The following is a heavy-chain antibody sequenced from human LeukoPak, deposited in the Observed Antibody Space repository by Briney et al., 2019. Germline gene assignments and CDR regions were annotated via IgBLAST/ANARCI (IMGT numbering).Heavy chain of an antibody. CDR1: GFTFSRYW. Sequence: GGSLRLSCAASGFTFSRYWMTWVRQAPGKGLEWVANIKEDGSKKNYVDSVKGRFTISRDNAKNSLYLQMNSLRAEDTAVYYCARDEVNCSGGSCYRYWYFDLWGRGTLVTVSS. V-gene: IGHV3-7*01. CDR2: IKEDGSKK. J-gene: IGHJ2*01. D-gene: IGHD2-15*01. CDR3: ARDEVNCSGGSCYRYWYFDL.